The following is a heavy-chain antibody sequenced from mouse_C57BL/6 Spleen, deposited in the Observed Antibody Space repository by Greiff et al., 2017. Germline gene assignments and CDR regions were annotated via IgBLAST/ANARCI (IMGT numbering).Heavy chain of an antibody. D-gene: IGHD1-3*01. CDR2: IDPEHGGT. J-gene: IGHJ2*01. Sequence: VQLQQPGAELVRPGASVTLSCKASGYTFTDYEMHWVKQTPVHGLAWIGVIDPEHGGTAYNQKFKGKAILTADKSSSTAYMELRSLSSEDSAVYCCTRKWGLTNPSGYWGQGTTLTVSS. CDR3: TRKWGLTNPSGY. V-gene: IGHV1-15*01. CDR1: GYTFTDYE.